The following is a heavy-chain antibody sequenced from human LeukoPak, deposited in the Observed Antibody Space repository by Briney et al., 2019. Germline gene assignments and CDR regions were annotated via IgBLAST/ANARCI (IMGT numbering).Heavy chain of an antibody. V-gene: IGHV1-69*05. CDR3: ARRYYDSSGPNWFDP. Sequence: ASVKVSCKASGGTFSSYAISWVRQAPGQGLEWMGGVIPIFGTANYAQKFQGRVTITTDESTSTAYTELSSLRSEDTAVYYCARRYYDSSGPNWFDPWGQGTLVTVSS. CDR1: GGTFSSYA. CDR2: VIPIFGTA. J-gene: IGHJ5*02. D-gene: IGHD3-22*01.